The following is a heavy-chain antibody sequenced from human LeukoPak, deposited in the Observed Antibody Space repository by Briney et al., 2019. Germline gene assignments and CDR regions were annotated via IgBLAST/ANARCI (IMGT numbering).Heavy chain of an antibody. D-gene: IGHD3-3*01. CDR3: AKDNLHYDFWSGYYEGGNWFDP. CDR1: GFTFSSYG. V-gene: IGHV3-30*02. CDR2: IRYDGSNK. Sequence: GSLRLSCAASGFTFSSYGMHWVRQAPGKGLEWVAFIRYDGSNKYYADSVKGRFTISRDNSKNTLYLQMNSLRAEDTAVYYCAKDNLHYDFWSGYYEGGNWFDPWGQGTLVTVSS. J-gene: IGHJ5*02.